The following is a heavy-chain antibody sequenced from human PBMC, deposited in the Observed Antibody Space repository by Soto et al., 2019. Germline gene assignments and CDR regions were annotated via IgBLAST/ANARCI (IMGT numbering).Heavy chain of an antibody. Sequence: GGSLRLSCAAPGFTFSNAWMSWVRQAPGKGLEWVGLIKTRTDGSTTDYAAPVKGRFSISRDDSKRTVYLQMTNMGPVDTATYYCARTLVGATHISHSYCDCRAQRTPVTVSS. CDR3: ARTLVGATHISHSYCDC. D-gene: IGHD1-26*01. CDR2: IKTRTDGSTT. CDR1: GFTFSNAW. V-gene: IGHV3-15*01. J-gene: IGHJ4*02.